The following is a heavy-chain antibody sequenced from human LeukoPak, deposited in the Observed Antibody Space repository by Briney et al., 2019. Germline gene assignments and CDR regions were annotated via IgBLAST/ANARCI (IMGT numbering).Heavy chain of an antibody. CDR2: IFPDDSDT. J-gene: IGHJ5*02. V-gene: IGHV5-51*01. D-gene: IGHD3-10*01. CDR1: GYSFTNYW. Sequence: GESLKISCKAPGYSFTNYWIGWVRQLPGEGLEWMGVIFPDDSDTRYSPSFQGQVTISADKSINTAYLQWTSLKASDTAIYYCARQRGASGTINWLDPWGLGTLVTVSS. CDR3: ARQRGASGTINWLDP.